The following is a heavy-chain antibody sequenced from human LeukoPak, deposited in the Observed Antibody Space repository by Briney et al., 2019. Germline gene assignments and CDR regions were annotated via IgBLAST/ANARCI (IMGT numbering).Heavy chain of an antibody. V-gene: IGHV4-59*01. Sequence: SETLSLTCTVSGGSISSYYWSWIRQPPGKGLEWIGYIYYSGSTNYNPSLKSRVTISVDTSKNQFSLKLSSVTAADTAVYYCARDGGVCSGGSCYEWFDPWSQGTLVTVSS. CDR1: GGSISSYY. CDR3: ARDGGVCSGGSCYEWFDP. J-gene: IGHJ5*02. D-gene: IGHD2-15*01. CDR2: IYYSGST.